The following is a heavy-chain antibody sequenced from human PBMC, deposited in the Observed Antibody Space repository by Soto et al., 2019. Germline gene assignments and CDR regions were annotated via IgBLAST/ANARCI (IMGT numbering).Heavy chain of an antibody. CDR3: ARLLSHYYYYYYMDV. J-gene: IGHJ6*03. Sequence: PSETLSLTCTVSGGSISSSSYYWGWIRQPPGKGLEWIGSIYYSGSTYYNPSLKSRVTISVDTSKNQFSPKLSSVTAADTAVYYCARLLSHYYYYYYMDVWGKGTTVTVSS. D-gene: IGHD2-15*01. CDR2: IYYSGST. V-gene: IGHV4-39*01. CDR1: GGSISSSSYY.